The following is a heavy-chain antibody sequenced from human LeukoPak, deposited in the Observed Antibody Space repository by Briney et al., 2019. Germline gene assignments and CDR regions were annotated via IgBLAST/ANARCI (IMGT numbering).Heavy chain of an antibody. J-gene: IGHJ4*02. Sequence: PSETLSLTCTVSGGSINGYYWSWLRQPPGKGLEWFGWIHSSGSTEDNPSLKSRVTMSIDTSENQISLKLYSVTAADTAVYYCVREGYDSSGYYLDSWGQGTLVTVSS. D-gene: IGHD3-22*01. V-gene: IGHV4-59*01. CDR1: GGSINGYY. CDR2: IHSSGST. CDR3: VREGYDSSGYYLDS.